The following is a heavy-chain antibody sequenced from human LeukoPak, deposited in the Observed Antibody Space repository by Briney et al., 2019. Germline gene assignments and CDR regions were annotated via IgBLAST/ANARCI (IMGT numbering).Heavy chain of an antibody. D-gene: IGHD4-23*01. CDR1: GGSISSYY. Sequence: SETLSLTCTVSGGSISSYYWSWIRQPPGKGLEWIGSIYHSGNTYYNPSLKSRVTISVDTSKNQFSLKLSSVTAADTAVYYCARIDYGGNHYWGQGTLVTVSS. CDR3: ARIDYGGNHY. CDR2: IYHSGNT. J-gene: IGHJ4*02. V-gene: IGHV4-59*08.